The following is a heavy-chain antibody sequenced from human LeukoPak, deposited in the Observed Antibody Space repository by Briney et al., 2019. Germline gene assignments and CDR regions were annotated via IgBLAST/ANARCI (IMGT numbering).Heavy chain of an antibody. CDR2: ISSSSSYI. Sequence: GSLRLSCAASGFTFSSYSMNWVRQAPGKGLEWVSSISSSSSYIYYADSVKGRFTISRDNAKNSLYLQMNSLRAEDTAVYYCAKDGGSDPDSFDIWGQGTMVTVSS. CDR3: AKDGGSDPDSFDI. CDR1: GFTFSSYS. D-gene: IGHD2-15*01. V-gene: IGHV3-21*01. J-gene: IGHJ3*02.